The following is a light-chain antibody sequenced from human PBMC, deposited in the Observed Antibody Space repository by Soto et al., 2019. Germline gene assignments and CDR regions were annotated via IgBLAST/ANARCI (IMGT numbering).Light chain of an antibody. CDR1: HSINNY. CDR2: KAS. CDR3: QQYESFPRT. J-gene: IGKJ1*01. Sequence: DIQMTQSPSTLSASVGDRVTITCRASHSINNYLAWYQQKPGKAPKLLIYKASTLESGVPSRFSGSGSGTEFTLSISSLQPDDFATYYCQQYESFPRTFGQGTKVEIK. V-gene: IGKV1-5*03.